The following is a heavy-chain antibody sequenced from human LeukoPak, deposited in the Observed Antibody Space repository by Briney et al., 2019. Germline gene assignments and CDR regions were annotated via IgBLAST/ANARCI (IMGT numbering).Heavy chain of an antibody. J-gene: IGHJ4*02. D-gene: IGHD1-26*01. CDR1: GGTFSSYA. Sequence: SVKVSCKASGGTFSSYAISWVRQAPGQGLEWMGGIIPIFGTANYAQKFQGRVTIIADESTSTAYMELSSLRSEDTAVYYCARDGGATSGFDYWGQGTLVTVSS. CDR3: ARDGGATSGFDY. V-gene: IGHV1-69*13. CDR2: IIPIFGTA.